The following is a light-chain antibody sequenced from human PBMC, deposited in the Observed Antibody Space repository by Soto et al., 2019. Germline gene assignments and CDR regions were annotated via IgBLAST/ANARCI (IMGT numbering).Light chain of an antibody. CDR2: GAS. V-gene: IGKV3-20*01. CDR1: QSVSSSY. CDR3: QQYGSSCT. J-gene: IGKJ1*01. Sequence: EIVLTQFPGTLSLSPGERATLSCRASQSVSSSYLAWYQQKPGQAPRLLIYGASSRATGIPDRFSGSGSGTDFTLTISRLEPDDFAVYYCQQYGSSCTFGQGTKVEIK.